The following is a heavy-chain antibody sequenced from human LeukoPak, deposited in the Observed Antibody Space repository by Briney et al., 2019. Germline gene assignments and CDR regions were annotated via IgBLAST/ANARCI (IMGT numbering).Heavy chain of an antibody. CDR3: ARGRYCSSTSCPAPLDY. D-gene: IGHD2-2*01. J-gene: IGHJ4*02. CDR1: GGSFSGYY. Sequence: SETLSLTCAVYGGSFSGYYWSWICQPPGKGLEWIGEINHSGSTNYNPSLKSRVTISVDTSKNQFSLKLSSVTAADTAVYYCARGRYCSSTSCPAPLDYWGQGTLVTVSS. V-gene: IGHV4-34*01. CDR2: INHSGST.